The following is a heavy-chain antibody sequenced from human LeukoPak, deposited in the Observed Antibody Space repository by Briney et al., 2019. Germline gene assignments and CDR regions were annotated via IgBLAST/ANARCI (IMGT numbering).Heavy chain of an antibody. CDR3: ARSDSGSYYSHYYYYMDV. Sequence: PSQTLSLTCTVSGGSISRGSYYWRWIRQPAGKGLEWIGRIYTSGSNNYNPSLKSRVTISVDTSKNQFSLKLSSVTAADTAVYYCARSDSGSYYSHYYYYMDVWGKGTTVTVSS. D-gene: IGHD1-26*01. V-gene: IGHV4-61*02. CDR2: IYTSGSN. CDR1: GGSISRGSYY. J-gene: IGHJ6*03.